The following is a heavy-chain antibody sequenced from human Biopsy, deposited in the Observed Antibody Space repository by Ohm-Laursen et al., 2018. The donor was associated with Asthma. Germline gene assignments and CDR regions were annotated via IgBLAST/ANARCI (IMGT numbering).Heavy chain of an antibody. V-gene: IGHV4-59*01. J-gene: IGHJ4*02. CDR3: VRAVRNEQWLAPFDY. Sequence: GTLSLTCSVYGGSISSFYWSWIRQSPEKGLEWMGYVYWTGSTNYNPSLKSRITMSVDTSKNRMFLELISVTAADTAIYYCVRAVRNEQWLAPFDYWGQGKPVTVSS. CDR2: VYWTGST. D-gene: IGHD6-19*01. CDR1: GGSISSFY.